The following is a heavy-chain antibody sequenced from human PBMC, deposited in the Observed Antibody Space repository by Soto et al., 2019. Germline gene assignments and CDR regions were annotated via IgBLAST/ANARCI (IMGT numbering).Heavy chain of an antibody. CDR1: GFIFSNNW. V-gene: IGHV3-74*01. Sequence: GGSLRLSCAASGFIFSNNWMHWVRQTPEEGLVWVSRISGDGSSVYYEDYVRSRFIISRDNTRNTLYLHMDSLRAEDKGVYYCATGASRNFFDYWGLGT. D-gene: IGHD3-3*01. CDR2: ISGDGSSV. CDR3: ATGASRNFFDY. J-gene: IGHJ4*02.